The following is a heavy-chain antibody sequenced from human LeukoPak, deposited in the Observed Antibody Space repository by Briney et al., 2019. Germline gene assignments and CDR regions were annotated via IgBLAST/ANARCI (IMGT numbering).Heavy chain of an antibody. V-gene: IGHV4-59*01. D-gene: IGHD6-13*01. J-gene: IGHJ4*02. CDR2: IYYSGST. Sequence: SETLSLTCTVSGGSISSYYWSWIRQPPGKGLEWIGYIYYSGSTNYNPSLKSRVTISVDTSKNQFSLKLSSVTAADTAAYHCARGSVPYSSSWYHFDYWGQGTLVTVSS. CDR1: GGSISSYY. CDR3: ARGSVPYSSSWYHFDY.